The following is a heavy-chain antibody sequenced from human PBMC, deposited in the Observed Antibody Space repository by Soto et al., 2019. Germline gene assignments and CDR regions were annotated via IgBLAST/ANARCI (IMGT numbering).Heavy chain of an antibody. Sequence: QVQLVQSGAEVKKPGASVKVSCKASGITFSSYAMHWVRQAPGQRLEWMGWINAGNGDTRYSQIFQGRVTLTRDTSASTVYLDLSSLRSEDTAIYYGARAISGYVTWGQGTLVTVSS. CDR1: GITFSSYA. D-gene: IGHD5-12*01. V-gene: IGHV1-3*01. CDR3: ARAISGYVT. J-gene: IGHJ5*02. CDR2: INAGNGDT.